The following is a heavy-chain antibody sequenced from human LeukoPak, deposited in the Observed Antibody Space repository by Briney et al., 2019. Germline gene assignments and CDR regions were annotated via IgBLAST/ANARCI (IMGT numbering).Heavy chain of an antibody. CDR3: ARGHVPGSVRHWDY. CDR1: GFTFSYYW. Sequence: GGSLRLSCVGTGFTFSYYWMHWVRQAPGRGLVWVSRIIGDGSSISYADSVKGRFTISRDNTKNTLYLQMNSLRAEDTAVYYCARGHVPGSVRHWDYWGQGTLATVAS. D-gene: IGHD3-10*01. V-gene: IGHV3-74*01. CDR2: IIGDGSSI. J-gene: IGHJ4*02.